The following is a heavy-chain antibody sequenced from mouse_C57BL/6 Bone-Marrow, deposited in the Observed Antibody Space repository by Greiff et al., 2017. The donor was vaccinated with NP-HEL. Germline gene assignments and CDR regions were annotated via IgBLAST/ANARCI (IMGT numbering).Heavy chain of an antibody. CDR1: GFTFSDYY. Sequence: EVMLVESGGGLVQPGGSLKLSCAASGFTFSDYYMYWVRQTPEKRLEWVAYISNGGGSTYYPDTVKGRFTISRDNAKNTLDLQMSRLKSEDTAMYYCARVLLRYRYFDVWGTGTTVTVAS. D-gene: IGHD1-1*01. CDR3: ARVLLRYRYFDV. V-gene: IGHV5-12*01. J-gene: IGHJ1*03. CDR2: ISNGGGST.